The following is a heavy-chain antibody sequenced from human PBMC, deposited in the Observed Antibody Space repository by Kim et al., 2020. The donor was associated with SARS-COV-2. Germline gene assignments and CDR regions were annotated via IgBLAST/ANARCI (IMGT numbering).Heavy chain of an antibody. D-gene: IGHD5-18*01. CDR3: ATNGAMVKDSWFDP. V-gene: IGHV1-24*01. Sequence: AQKFQGRVTMTEDTSTDTAYMELSSLRSEDTAVYYCATNGAMVKDSWFDPWGQGTLVTVSS. J-gene: IGHJ5*02.